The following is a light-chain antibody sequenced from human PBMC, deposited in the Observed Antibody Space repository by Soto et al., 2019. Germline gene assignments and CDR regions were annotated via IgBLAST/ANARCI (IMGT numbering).Light chain of an antibody. J-gene: IGKJ5*01. CDR1: QSFRGL. CDR3: QQRHMWPIT. Sequence: EVVLTQSPVTLSLSPGERATLSCRASQSFRGLLAWYQQKPGQAPRLLIYDAYNRATGIPPRFSGSGSGTDFTLTISSLEPEDSEVYYCQQRHMWPITFGQGTRLESK. V-gene: IGKV3-11*01. CDR2: DAY.